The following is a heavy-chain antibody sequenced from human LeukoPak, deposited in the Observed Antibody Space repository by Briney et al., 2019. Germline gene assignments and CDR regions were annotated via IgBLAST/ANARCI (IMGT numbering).Heavy chain of an antibody. D-gene: IGHD4-17*01. CDR1: GFTFSNYA. J-gene: IGHJ1*01. CDR3: AKDPNGDYIGAFDFQR. CDR2: ITGSGGNR. Sequence: PGGSLRLSCAGSGFTFSNYAMIWVRQAPGKGLEWVSAITGSGGNRFYAGSVKGRFTISRDNSRNTLYLQMNSPRGDDTAVYYCAKDPNGDYIGAFDFQRWGQGTQVTVSS. V-gene: IGHV3-23*01.